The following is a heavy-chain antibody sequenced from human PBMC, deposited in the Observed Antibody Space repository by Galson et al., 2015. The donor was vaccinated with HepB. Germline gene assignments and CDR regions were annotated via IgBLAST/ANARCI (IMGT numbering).Heavy chain of an antibody. CDR1: GFTFSDYY. CDR2: ISSSSSYT. J-gene: IGHJ1*01. CDR3: ASYCSSTSCYHGDAEYFQH. D-gene: IGHD2-2*01. Sequence: SLRLSCAASGFTFSDYYMSWIRQAPGKGLEWVSYISSSSSYTNYADSVKGRFTISRDNAKNSLYLQMNSLRAEDTAVYYCASYCSSTSCYHGDAEYFQHWGQGTLVTVSS. V-gene: IGHV3-11*06.